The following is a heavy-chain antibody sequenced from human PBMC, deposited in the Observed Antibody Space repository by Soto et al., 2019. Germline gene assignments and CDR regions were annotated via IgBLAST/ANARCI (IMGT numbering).Heavy chain of an antibody. Sequence: SETLSLTCTVSGGSISSYYWSWIRQPPGKGLEWIGYIYYSGSTNYNPSLKSRVTISVDTSKNQFSLKLSSVTAADPAAYYCARVMRIAPAGRERRCYYFDYWGQVTLVTVSS. V-gene: IGHV4-59*01. CDR3: ARVMRIAPAGRERRCYYFDY. CDR2: IYYSGST. CDR1: GGSISSYY. J-gene: IGHJ4*02. D-gene: IGHD6-13*01.